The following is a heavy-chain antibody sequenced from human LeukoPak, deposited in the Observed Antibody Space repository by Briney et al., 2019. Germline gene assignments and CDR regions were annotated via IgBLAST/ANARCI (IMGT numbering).Heavy chain of an antibody. CDR3: ASVEMATIGAFDI. Sequence: PGGSLRLSCAASGFTFSSYSMSWVRQAPGKGLEWVSYISTSSSTIYYSDSVKGRFTISRDNAKNSLYLQMNSLRAEDTAVYYCASVEMATIGAFDIWGQGTMVTVSS. J-gene: IGHJ3*02. D-gene: IGHD5-24*01. V-gene: IGHV3-48*01. CDR2: ISTSSSTI. CDR1: GFTFSSYS.